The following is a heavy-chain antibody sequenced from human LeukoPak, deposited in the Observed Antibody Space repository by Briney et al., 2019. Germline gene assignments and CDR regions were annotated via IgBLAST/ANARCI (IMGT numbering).Heavy chain of an antibody. CDR3: ARHDRIQLWLLLDY. J-gene: IGHJ4*02. CDR2: ISYDGSNK. V-gene: IGHV3-30*04. CDR1: GFTFSSYA. D-gene: IGHD5-18*01. Sequence: GRSLRLSCAASGFTFSSYAMHWLHQPPAKELERVAVISYDGSNKYYADSVKGRFTISRDNSKNTLYLQMNSLRAEDTAVYYCARHDRIQLWLLLDYWGQGTLVTVSS.